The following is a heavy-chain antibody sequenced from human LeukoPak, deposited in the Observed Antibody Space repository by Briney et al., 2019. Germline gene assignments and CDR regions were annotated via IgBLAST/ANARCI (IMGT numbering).Heavy chain of an antibody. V-gene: IGHV3-23*01. Sequence: GGSLRLSCAASGFTFSDYAMSWVRQAPGKGLEWVSAISSGGDTYYAEAAKGRCTISTDNSKHTLSLKMSSLRAEDTAVYYCTKRGCSSTTCYSNCWGQGTLVTVAS. CDR3: TKRGCSSTTCYSNC. CDR1: GFTFSDYA. D-gene: IGHD2-2*01. CDR2: ISSGGDT. J-gene: IGHJ4*02.